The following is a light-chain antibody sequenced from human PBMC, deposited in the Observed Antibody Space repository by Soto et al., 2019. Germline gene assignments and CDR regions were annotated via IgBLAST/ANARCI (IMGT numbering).Light chain of an antibody. V-gene: IGKV3-20*01. CDR3: QQYGSSSWT. CDR2: GTS. J-gene: IGKJ1*01. Sequence: EIMLTQSPGTLSLSPGERATLSCRASQSVSSSYLAWYQQKPGQAPRLLIYGTSGRATAIPDRFSGSGSGTDFTLTISRLEPEDFAVYYCQQYGSSSWTFGQGTKV. CDR1: QSVSSSY.